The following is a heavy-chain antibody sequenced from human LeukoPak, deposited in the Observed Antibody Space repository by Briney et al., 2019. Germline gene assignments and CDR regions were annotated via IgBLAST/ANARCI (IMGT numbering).Heavy chain of an antibody. D-gene: IGHD6-13*01. CDR3: AILRGIAAAGTDYYYYMDV. CDR2: INPSGGST. Sequence: GASVKVSCKASGYTFTSYYMHWVRQAPGQGLEWMGIINPSGGSTSYAQKFQGRVTTTRDTSTSTVYMELSSLRSEDTAVYYCAILRGIAAAGTDYYYYMDVWGKGTTVTVSS. J-gene: IGHJ6*03. V-gene: IGHV1-46*01. CDR1: GYTFTSYY.